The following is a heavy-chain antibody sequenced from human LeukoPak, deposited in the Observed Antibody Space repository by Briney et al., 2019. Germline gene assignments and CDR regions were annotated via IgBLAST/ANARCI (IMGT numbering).Heavy chain of an antibody. Sequence: GGSLRLSCAASGFTFSTYAMSWVRQAPGKGLEWVSAISSSGGSTYYADSVKGRFTISRDNSKNTLYLQMNSLRAEDTAVYYCAKEYYDFWSGYPHDYWGQGTLVTVSS. J-gene: IGHJ4*02. CDR2: ISSSGGST. CDR1: GFTFSTYA. V-gene: IGHV3-23*01. D-gene: IGHD3-3*01. CDR3: AKEYYDFWSGYPHDY.